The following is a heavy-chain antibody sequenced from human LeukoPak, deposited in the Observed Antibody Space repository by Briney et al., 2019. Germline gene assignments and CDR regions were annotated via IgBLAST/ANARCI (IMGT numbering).Heavy chain of an antibody. D-gene: IGHD6-13*01. J-gene: IGHJ5*02. CDR1: GGSISSNNW. CDR2: IYHDGST. Sequence: SETLSLTCAVSGGSISSNNWWIWVRQSPEKGLEWIGEIYHDGSTNYNPSLKSRVTISMDKSKNQLSLKLSSVTAADTAVYYCARGPRTGYSSSWYVWFDPWGQGTLVTVSS. V-gene: IGHV4-4*02. CDR3: ARGPRTGYSSSWYVWFDP.